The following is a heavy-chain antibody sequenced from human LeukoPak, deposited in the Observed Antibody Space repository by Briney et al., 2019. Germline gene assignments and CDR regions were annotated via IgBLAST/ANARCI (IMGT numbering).Heavy chain of an antibody. CDR1: GGSISSYY. J-gene: IGHJ6*02. Sequence: SETLSLTCSVSGGSISSYYWSWIRQSPGKGLEWIGYIYYSGTTNYNPSLKSRVTISVDTSKNQFSLKLSSVTAADTAVYYCAREDPQTTVPEGMDVWGRGTTVTVSS. CDR3: AREDPQTTVPEGMDV. D-gene: IGHD4-17*01. CDR2: IYYSGTT. V-gene: IGHV4-59*12.